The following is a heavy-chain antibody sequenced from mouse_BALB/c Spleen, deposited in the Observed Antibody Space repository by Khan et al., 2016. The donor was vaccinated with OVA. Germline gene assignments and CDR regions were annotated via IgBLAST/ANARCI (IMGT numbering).Heavy chain of an antibody. CDR3: ARAEIHYYGSYAMDY. Sequence: VQLQQSGAELVKPGASVKLSCTASGFNIKDTYMHWVKQRPEQGLEWIGRIDPATGNTKYDPKFQGKATIIADTSSNTAYLHLSSLTSEDTAVYYWARAEIHYYGSYAMDYWGQGTSVTVSS. V-gene: IGHV14-3*02. CDR1: GFNIKDTY. J-gene: IGHJ4*01. D-gene: IGHD1-2*01. CDR2: IDPATGNT.